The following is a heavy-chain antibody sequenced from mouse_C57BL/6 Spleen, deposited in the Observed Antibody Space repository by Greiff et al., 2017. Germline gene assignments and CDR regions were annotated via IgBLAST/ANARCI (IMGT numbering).Heavy chain of an antibody. CDR2: IYPGSGST. J-gene: IGHJ3*01. V-gene: IGHV1-55*01. CDR1: GYTFTSYW. Sequence: QVHVKQPGAELVKPGASVKMSCKASGYTFTSYWITWVKQRPGQGLEWIGDIYPGSGSTNYNEKFKSKATLTVDTSSSTAYMQLSSLTSEDSAVYYCARRDSSGPFAYWGQGTLVTVSA. CDR3: ARRDSSGPFAY. D-gene: IGHD3-2*02.